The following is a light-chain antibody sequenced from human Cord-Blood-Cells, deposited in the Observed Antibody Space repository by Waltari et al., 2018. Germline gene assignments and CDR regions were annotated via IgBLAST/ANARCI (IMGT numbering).Light chain of an antibody. J-gene: IGKJ1*01. CDR3: QQRSNWPWT. Sequence: EIVLTQSPATPSLSPGERATLSCRASQSVSSYLAWYQQKPGQAPRLLIYDASNRATGIPARFSGSGSGTDFTLTISSLEPEDFAVYYCQQRSNWPWTFDQGTKVEIK. V-gene: IGKV3-11*01. CDR2: DAS. CDR1: QSVSSY.